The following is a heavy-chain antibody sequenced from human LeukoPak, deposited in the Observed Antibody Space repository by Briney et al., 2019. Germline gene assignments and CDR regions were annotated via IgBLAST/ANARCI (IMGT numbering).Heavy chain of an antibody. D-gene: IGHD2-2*01. J-gene: IGHJ6*03. V-gene: IGHV3-30*03. CDR1: GFSFSSYG. CDR2: ISYDGSNK. CDR3: ARAEEDIVVVPAAETNFYYYYYMDV. Sequence: GGSLRLSCAASGFSFSSYGMHWVRQAPGKGLEWVAVISYDGSNKYYADSVKGRFTISRDNSRNTLYLQMNSLRAEDTAVYYCARAEEDIVVVPAAETNFYYYYYMDVWGKGTTVTISS.